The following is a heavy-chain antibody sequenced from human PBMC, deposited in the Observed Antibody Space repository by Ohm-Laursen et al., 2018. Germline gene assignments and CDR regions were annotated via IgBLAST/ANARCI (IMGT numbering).Heavy chain of an antibody. D-gene: IGHD1-26*01. J-gene: IGHJ4*02. CDR2: ISYDGSNK. V-gene: IGHV3-30*03. Sequence: SLRLSCAASGFTFSSYGMHWVRQAPGKGLEWVAVISYDGSNKYYADSVKGRFTISRDNSKNTLYLEVNSLRPEDTAVYYCARSHSGTNGGKFDRWGQGTLVTVSS. CDR3: ARSHSGTNGGKFDR. CDR1: GFTFSSYG.